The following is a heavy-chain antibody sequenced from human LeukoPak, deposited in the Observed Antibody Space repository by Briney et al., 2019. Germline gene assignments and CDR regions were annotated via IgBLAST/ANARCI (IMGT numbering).Heavy chain of an antibody. J-gene: IGHJ4*02. D-gene: IGHD5-12*01. CDR2: INQSGDT. V-gene: IGHV4-34*01. CDR1: NGSLSGYY. CDR3: ARSPGYSGYVFYFDY. Sequence: SETLSLTCAVYNGSLSGYYWSWIRQSPGKGLEWIAEINQSGDTAYNPSLKSRVTISVDTSKNQFSLKLSSVTAADTAVYYCARSPGYSGYVFYFDYWGQGTLVTVSS.